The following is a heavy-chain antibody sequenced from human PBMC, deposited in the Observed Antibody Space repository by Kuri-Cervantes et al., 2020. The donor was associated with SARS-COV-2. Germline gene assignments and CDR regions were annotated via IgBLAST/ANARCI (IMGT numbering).Heavy chain of an antibody. CDR3: AKDGSTSGSYAY. CDR2: ISGYGDIT. CDR1: GFTFSSSA. J-gene: IGHJ4*02. D-gene: IGHD1-26*01. V-gene: IGHV3-23*01. Sequence: LSLTCAASGFTFSSSAMSWVRQAPGKGLEWVSAISGYGDITHYADSVKGRFTISRDNSKNTLYLQMNSLRAEDTAVYYCAKDGSTSGSYAYWGQGTLVTVSS.